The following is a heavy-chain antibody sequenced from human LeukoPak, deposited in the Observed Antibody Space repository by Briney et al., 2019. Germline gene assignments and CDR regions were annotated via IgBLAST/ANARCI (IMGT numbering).Heavy chain of an antibody. D-gene: IGHD1-7*01. CDR2: IVSQIDGGTT. V-gene: IGHV3-15*04. CDR1: GFTFNYAW. Sequence: GGSLRLSCAASGFTFNYAWMSWVRQVPGKGLEWVGQIVSQIDGGTTDYAAPVKGRFTISRDDSESMLYLQMNSLKIEDTAVYYCTTDDDWNYARKDVWGQGATVIVSS. J-gene: IGHJ6*02. CDR3: TTDDDWNYARKDV.